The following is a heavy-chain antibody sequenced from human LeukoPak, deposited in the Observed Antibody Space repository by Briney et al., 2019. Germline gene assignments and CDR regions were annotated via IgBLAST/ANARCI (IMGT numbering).Heavy chain of an antibody. D-gene: IGHD4-23*01. J-gene: IGHJ4*02. CDR1: GFTFSSYS. Sequence: GGSLRLSCAASGFTFSSYSMNWVRQAPGKGLEWVSYISSSSTIYYADSVKGRFTISRDSAKNSLYLQMNSLRAEDTAVYYCARRDDYGGNPGYWGQGTLVTVSS. V-gene: IGHV3-48*01. CDR2: ISSSSTI. CDR3: ARRDDYGGNPGY.